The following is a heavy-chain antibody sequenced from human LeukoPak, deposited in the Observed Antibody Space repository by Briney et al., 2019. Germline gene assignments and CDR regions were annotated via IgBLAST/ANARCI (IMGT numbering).Heavy chain of an antibody. CDR3: ARDCSGGSCYQGGYNWFDP. J-gene: IGHJ5*02. CDR2: IIPIFGTA. V-gene: IGHV1-69*01. D-gene: IGHD2-15*01. Sequence: SVKVSCKASGGTFSSYAISWVRQAPGQGLEWMGGIIPIFGTANYAQKFQGRVTITADESTSTAYMELSRLRSEDAAVYYCARDCSGGSCYQGGYNWFDPWGQGTLVTVSS. CDR1: GGTFSSYA.